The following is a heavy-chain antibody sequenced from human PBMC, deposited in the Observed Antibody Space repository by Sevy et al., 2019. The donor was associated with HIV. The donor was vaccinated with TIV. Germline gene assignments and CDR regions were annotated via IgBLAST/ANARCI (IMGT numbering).Heavy chain of an antibody. V-gene: IGHV3-30*04. Sequence: GGSLRLSCAASGFTFSSYAMHWVRQAPGKGLEWVAVISYDGSNKYYADTVKGRFTISRDNSKNTLYLQMNSLRAEDTAVYYCARDGDTGPKYYYYYGMDVWGQGTTVTVSS. CDR3: ARDGDTGPKYYYYYGMDV. J-gene: IGHJ6*02. CDR2: ISYDGSNK. CDR1: GFTFSSYA. D-gene: IGHD7-27*01.